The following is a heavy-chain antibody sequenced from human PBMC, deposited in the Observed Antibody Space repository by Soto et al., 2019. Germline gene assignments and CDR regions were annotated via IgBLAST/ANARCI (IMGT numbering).Heavy chain of an antibody. V-gene: IGHV3-9*01. J-gene: IGHJ4*02. Sequence: GGSLRLSCAASGFTFDDFAMHWVRRVPGEGLEWVSSITRNGKITGYVDSVKGRFTISRDNAKNSVYLQMNSLRAEDTALYYCARARTGDYWGQGTLVTVSS. CDR2: ITRNGKIT. CDR1: GFTFDDFA. CDR3: ARARTGDY. D-gene: IGHD1-1*01.